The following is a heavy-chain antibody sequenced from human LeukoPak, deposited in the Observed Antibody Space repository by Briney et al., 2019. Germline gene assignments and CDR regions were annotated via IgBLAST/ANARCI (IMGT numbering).Heavy chain of an antibody. CDR1: GYSISTYY. V-gene: IGHV4-59*12. CDR2: IYHSGST. CDR3: ARDHGSGSYRWFDP. Sequence: SETLSLTCTVSGYSISTYYWSWIRQPPGKGLEWIGYIYHSGSTYYNPSLKSRVTISVDRSKNQFSLKLSSVTAADTAVYYCARDHGSGSYRWFDPWGQGTLVTVSS. D-gene: IGHD3-10*01. J-gene: IGHJ5*02.